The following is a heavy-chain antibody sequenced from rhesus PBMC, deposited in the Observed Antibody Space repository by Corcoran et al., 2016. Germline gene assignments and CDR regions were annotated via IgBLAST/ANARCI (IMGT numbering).Heavy chain of an antibody. CDR2: ISGSSGST. CDR1: GVSTSSSNW. D-gene: IGHD6-31*01. CDR3: ARHPGTGWMNFDY. V-gene: IGHV4-65*01. J-gene: IGHJ4*01. Sequence: QVQLQESGPGLVKASETLSLPSAVSGVSTSSSNWCRWISQSPGKGLEWIGYISGSSGSTFYNPSLKSRVAISTDTSKSQFSLKLNSVTAADTAVYYCARHPGTGWMNFDYWGQGVLVTVSS.